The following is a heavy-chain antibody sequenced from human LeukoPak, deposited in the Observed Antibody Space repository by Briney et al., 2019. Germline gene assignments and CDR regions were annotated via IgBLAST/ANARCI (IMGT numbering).Heavy chain of an antibody. V-gene: IGHV3-30-3*01. D-gene: IGHD2-2*01. CDR2: ISYDGSIK. CDR3: ARVGIVVVPAAVLSGSFDY. J-gene: IGHJ4*02. CDR1: GFTFSSYA. Sequence: PGGSLRLSCGASGFTFSSYAMHWVRLAPGMRLEWVAVISYDGSIKYYADSVKGRFTISRDNSKNTLNLQMNSLRAEDTAVYYCARVGIVVVPAAVLSGSFDYGGQGTLVTVSS.